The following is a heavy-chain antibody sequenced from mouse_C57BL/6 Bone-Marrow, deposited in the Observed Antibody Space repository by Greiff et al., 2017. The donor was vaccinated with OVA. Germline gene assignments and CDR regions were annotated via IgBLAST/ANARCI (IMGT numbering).Heavy chain of an antibody. D-gene: IGHD1-1*01. V-gene: IGHV1-39*01. CDR1: GYSFTDYN. Sequence: EVKLQQSGPELVKPGASVKISCKASGYSFTDYNMNWVKQSNGKSLEWIGVINPNYGTTSYNQKFQGKATLTVDQSSSTAYMQLNSLTAEDSAVYYGAFYDGSSYRDFDVWGTGTTVTVSS. CDR3: AFYDGSSYRDFDV. J-gene: IGHJ1*03. CDR2: INPNYGTT.